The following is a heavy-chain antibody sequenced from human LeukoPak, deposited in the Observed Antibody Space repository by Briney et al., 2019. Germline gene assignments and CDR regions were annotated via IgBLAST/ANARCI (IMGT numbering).Heavy chain of an antibody. D-gene: IGHD5-24*01. CDR2: IYHSGDT. Sequence: SETLSLTCTVSGASISSSTSYWGWIRQPPGKGLEWIGNIYHSGDTHYNPSLKSRVTISVDTSKNQFSLKVTSVTAADTAVYYCASTSATYKYNWFDPWGQGTLVTVSS. V-gene: IGHV4-39*07. CDR1: GASISSSTSY. CDR3: ASTSATYKYNWFDP. J-gene: IGHJ5*02.